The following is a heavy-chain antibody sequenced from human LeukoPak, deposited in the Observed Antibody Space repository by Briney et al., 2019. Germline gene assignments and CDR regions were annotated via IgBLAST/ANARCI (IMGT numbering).Heavy chain of an antibody. Sequence: GGSLRLSCAASGFTFSSYAMSWVRQAPGKGLEWVSVIYSGGSTYYADSVKGRFTISRDNSKNTLYLQMNSLRAEDTAVYYCARDRSPAFDIWGQGTMVTVSS. CDR2: IYSGGST. CDR1: GFTFSSYA. J-gene: IGHJ3*02. CDR3: ARDRSPAFDI. V-gene: IGHV3-66*01.